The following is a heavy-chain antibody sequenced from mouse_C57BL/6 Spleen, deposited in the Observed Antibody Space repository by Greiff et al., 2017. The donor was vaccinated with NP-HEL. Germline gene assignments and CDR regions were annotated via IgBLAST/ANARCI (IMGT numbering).Heavy chain of an antibody. D-gene: IGHD2-4*01. CDR1: GFTFSDYG. CDR3: ARTTMITRRYFDV. CDR2: ISSGSSTI. J-gene: IGHJ1*03. V-gene: IGHV5-17*01. Sequence: EVKLMESGGGLVKPGGSLKLSCAASGFTFSDYGMHWVRQAPEKGLEWVAYISSGSSTIYYADTVKGRFTISRDNAKNTLFLQMTSLRSEDTAMYYCARTTMITRRYFDVWGTGTTVTVSS.